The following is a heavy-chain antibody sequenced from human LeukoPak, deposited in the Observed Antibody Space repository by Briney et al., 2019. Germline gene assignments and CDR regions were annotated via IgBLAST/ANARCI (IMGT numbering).Heavy chain of an antibody. CDR2: IKQDGSEK. D-gene: IGHD1-14*01. J-gene: IGHJ4*02. CDR3: ARAGRTTPVRDYFDY. CDR1: GFTFSSYW. V-gene: IGHV3-7*01. Sequence: GGSLRLSCAASGFTFSSYWMSWVRQAPGKGLEWVANIKQDGSEKYYVDSVKGRFTISRDNAKNSLYLQMNSLRAEDTAVYYCARAGRTTPVRDYFDYWGQGTLVTVSS.